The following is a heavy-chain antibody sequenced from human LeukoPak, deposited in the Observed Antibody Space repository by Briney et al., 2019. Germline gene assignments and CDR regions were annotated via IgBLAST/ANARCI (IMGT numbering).Heavy chain of an antibody. Sequence: SETLSLTCAVYGGSFSGYYWSWLRQPPGKGLEWIGEINHSGSTNYNPSLKSRVTISVDTSKNQFSLKLSSVTAADTAVYYCARFVRGSYYVRYYFDYWGQGTLVTVSS. CDR1: GGSFSGYY. V-gene: IGHV4-34*01. D-gene: IGHD1-26*01. J-gene: IGHJ4*02. CDR2: INHSGST. CDR3: ARFVRGSYYVRYYFDY.